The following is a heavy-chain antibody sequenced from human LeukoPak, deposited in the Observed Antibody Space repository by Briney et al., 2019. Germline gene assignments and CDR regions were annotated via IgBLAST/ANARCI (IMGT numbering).Heavy chain of an antibody. V-gene: IGHV4-34*01. J-gene: IGHJ6*03. CDR3: ARGGGNWNYVRDYYYYMDV. CDR1: GGSFSGYY. CDR2: INHSGST. Sequence: SETLSLTCAVYGGSFSGYYWSWIRQPPGKGLEWIGEINHSGSTNYNPSLKSRVTISVDTSKNQFSLKLSSVTAADTAVYYCARGGGNWNYVRDYYYYMDVWGKGTTVTVSS. D-gene: IGHD1-7*01.